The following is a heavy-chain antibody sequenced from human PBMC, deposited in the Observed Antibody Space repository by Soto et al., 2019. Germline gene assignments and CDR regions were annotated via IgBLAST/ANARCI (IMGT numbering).Heavy chain of an antibody. CDR3: ARDLGRLMGATPGY. CDR1: GFTFGSYS. V-gene: IGHV3-21*01. D-gene: IGHD1-26*01. Sequence: PGGSLRLSCAASGFTFGSYSMNWVRQAPGKGLEWVSSISYSSSYIYYADSVKGRFTISRDNAKNSLYLQMNSLRAEDTAVYYCARDLGRLMGATPGYWGQGTLVTVSS. J-gene: IGHJ4*02. CDR2: ISYSSSYI.